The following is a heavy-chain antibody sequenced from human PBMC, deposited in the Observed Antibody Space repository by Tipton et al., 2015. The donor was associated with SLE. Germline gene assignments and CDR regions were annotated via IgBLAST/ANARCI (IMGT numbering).Heavy chain of an antibody. J-gene: IGHJ3*02. CDR1: GFTFSSYW. V-gene: IGHV3-7*01. Sequence: SLRLSCAASGFTFSSYWMSWVRQAPGKGLEWVANIKQDGSEKYYVDSVRGRFTISRDNAKNSLYLQMNSLRAEDTAVYYCATCIAVADAFDIWGQGTMVTVSS. D-gene: IGHD6-19*01. CDR3: ATCIAVADAFDI. CDR2: IKQDGSEK.